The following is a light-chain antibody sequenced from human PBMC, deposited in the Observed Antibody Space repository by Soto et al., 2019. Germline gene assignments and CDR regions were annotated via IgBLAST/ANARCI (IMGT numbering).Light chain of an antibody. V-gene: IGKV1-9*01. CDR2: AAS. CDR3: QGLNDYPIT. Sequence: DIQLTQSPSFLSASGGDRVTITCRASQGISSDLAWYQQKPGEAPKFLIYAASTLRGGVPSRFSGSGSGTEFTLTISSLQPEDFATYYCQGLNDYPITFGQGTRLEIK. J-gene: IGKJ5*01. CDR1: QGISSD.